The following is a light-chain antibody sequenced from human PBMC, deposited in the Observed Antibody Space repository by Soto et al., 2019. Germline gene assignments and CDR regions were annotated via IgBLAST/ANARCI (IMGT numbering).Light chain of an antibody. Sequence: QPVLTQSPSASASLGASVKLTCTLSSRHSNYAIAWHQQQPEKGPRFLMNLNSDGSHTKGDGIPDRCSGSSSGAERYLIISSLQSEDEADYYCQTWDTGIRVFGGGTQLTVL. J-gene: IGLJ3*02. CDR1: SRHSNYA. V-gene: IGLV4-69*01. CDR2: LNSDGSH. CDR3: QTWDTGIRV.